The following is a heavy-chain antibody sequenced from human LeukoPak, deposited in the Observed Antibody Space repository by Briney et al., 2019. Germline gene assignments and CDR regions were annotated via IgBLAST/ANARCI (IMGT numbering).Heavy chain of an antibody. CDR3: ARDRALYYDSSGTGFVY. CDR1: GFTFSSYW. CDR2: IKQDGSEK. Sequence: GGSLRLSCAASGFTFSSYWMSWVRQAPGKGLEWVANIKQDGSEKYYVDSVKGRFTISRDNAKNSLYLQMNSLRAEDTAVYYCARDRALYYDSSGTGFVYWGQGTLVTVSS. J-gene: IGHJ4*02. D-gene: IGHD3-22*01. V-gene: IGHV3-7*01.